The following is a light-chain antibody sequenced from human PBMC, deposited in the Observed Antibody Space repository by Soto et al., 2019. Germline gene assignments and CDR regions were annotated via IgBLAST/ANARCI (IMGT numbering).Light chain of an antibody. CDR1: QGINTD. J-gene: IGKJ4*01. CDR3: QQLKSYPLT. CDR2: SAS. V-gene: IGKV1-9*01. Sequence: DILLTQSPSSLSASVGDRVNITCRASQGINTDLAWYQQKPGKAPKSLIYSASSLQRGVPSRFIGSGSGTEFTLTVSSLQPEDFATYSCQQLKSYPLTFGGGTKVDIK.